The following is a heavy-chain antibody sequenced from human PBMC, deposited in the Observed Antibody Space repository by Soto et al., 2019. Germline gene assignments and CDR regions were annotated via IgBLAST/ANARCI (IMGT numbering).Heavy chain of an antibody. CDR1: GGSFSGYY. CDR2: INHRRNT. D-gene: IGHD4-4*01. CDR3: ARGLTTATTVRYFDS. J-gene: IGHJ4*02. Sequence: SETLSLTCAVYGGSFSGYYWSWIRQPPGKGLEWIGEINHRRNTKYNPSLKSRLTISVDTSKNQFSLNLSSVTAADTAVYYCARGLTTATTVRYFDSWGQGTLVTVPS. V-gene: IGHV4-34*01.